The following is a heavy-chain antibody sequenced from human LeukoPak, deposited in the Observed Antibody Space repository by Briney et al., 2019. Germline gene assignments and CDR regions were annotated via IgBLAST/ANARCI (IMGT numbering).Heavy chain of an antibody. CDR1: GFTFSSYA. CDR3: TTGIRGD. Sequence: GGSLRLSCAASGFTFSSYAMSWVRQAPGKGLEWVSAISGSGGSTYYADSVKGRFTISRDNSKNTLFLQMNSLKTEDTAVYYCTTGIRGDCGQGTLVTVSS. V-gene: IGHV3-23*01. J-gene: IGHJ4*02. CDR2: ISGSGGST.